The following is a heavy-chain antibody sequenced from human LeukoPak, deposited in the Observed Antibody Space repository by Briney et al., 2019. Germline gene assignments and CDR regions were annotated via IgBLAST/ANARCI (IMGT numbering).Heavy chain of an antibody. CDR3: ATSGSYPYYFDY. J-gene: IGHJ4*02. CDR2: ISGSGGST. CDR1: GFTFSSYA. Sequence: GGSLRLSCAASGFTFSSYAMSWVRQAPGKGLEWVSAISGSGGSTYYADSVRGRFTISRDNSKNTLYLQMNSLRAEDTAVYYCATSGSYPYYFDYWGQGTLVTVSS. D-gene: IGHD1-26*01. V-gene: IGHV3-23*01.